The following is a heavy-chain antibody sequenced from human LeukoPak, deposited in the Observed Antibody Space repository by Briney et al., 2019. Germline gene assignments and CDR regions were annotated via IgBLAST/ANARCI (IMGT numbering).Heavy chain of an antibody. CDR1: GFTFSSYA. D-gene: IGHD1-26*01. V-gene: IGHV3-23*01. CDR3: AKWPEGATPKFHY. CDR2: ISGSGGVT. Sequence: GGPLRLFCAASGFTFSSYAMSWVRQAPGKGLEWVSTISGSGGVTYYPDSVRGRFTISRDNSKNTLHLQMDSLRAEDTAIYYCAKWPEGATPKFHYWGQGTLVTVSS. J-gene: IGHJ4*02.